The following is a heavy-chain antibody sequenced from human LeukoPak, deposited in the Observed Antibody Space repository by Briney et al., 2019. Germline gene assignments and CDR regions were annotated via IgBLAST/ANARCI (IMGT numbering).Heavy chain of an antibody. Sequence: SETLSLTCTVSGGSINSYWSWMRQPAGKGLEWIGRISGSGSTTYNPSLKSRLSISIDTSKNQFSLKLMSVTAADTAVYYCARSPDYGDYFDYWGQGTLVTVSS. CDR2: ISGSGST. CDR1: GGSINSY. D-gene: IGHD4-17*01. J-gene: IGHJ4*02. V-gene: IGHV4-4*07. CDR3: ARSPDYGDYFDY.